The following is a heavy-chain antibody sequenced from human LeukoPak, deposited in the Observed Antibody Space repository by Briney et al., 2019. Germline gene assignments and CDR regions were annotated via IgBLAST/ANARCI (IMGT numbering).Heavy chain of an antibody. J-gene: IGHJ3*02. Sequence: SVKVSCKASGGTFSSYAISWVRQAPGQGLEWMGGIIPIFGAANYAQKFQGRVTMTRDMSTSTLYMDLRSLRSEDTAVYYCARDWGYCSGGSCYRGAFDIWGQGTMVTVSS. V-gene: IGHV1-69*05. CDR1: GGTFSSYA. CDR3: ARDWGYCSGGSCYRGAFDI. CDR2: IIPIFGAA. D-gene: IGHD2-15*01.